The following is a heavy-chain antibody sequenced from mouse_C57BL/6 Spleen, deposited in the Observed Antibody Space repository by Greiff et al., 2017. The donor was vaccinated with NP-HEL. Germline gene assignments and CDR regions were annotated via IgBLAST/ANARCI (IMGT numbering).Heavy chain of an antibody. CDR1: GFSLTSYA. V-gene: IGHV2-9-1*01. CDR2: IWTGGGT. J-gene: IGHJ4*01. D-gene: IGHD3-2*02. Sequence: VQRVESGPGLVAPSQSLSITCTVSGFSLTSYAISWVRQPPGKGLEWLGVIWTGGGTNYNSALKSRLSISKDNSKSQVFLKMNSLQTDDTARYYCARDSSGYPYAMDYWGQGTSVTVSS. CDR3: ARDSSGYPYAMDY.